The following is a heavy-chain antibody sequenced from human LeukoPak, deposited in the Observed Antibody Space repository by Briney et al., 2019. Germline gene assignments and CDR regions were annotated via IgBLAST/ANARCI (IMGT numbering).Heavy chain of an antibody. Sequence: GAPVKVSCKPSGYTFTNYGFTWVRQAPGQGLEWMGWISAYNGNTNYARKLQGRVTMTTDTSTSTAYMELRSLRSDDTAVYHCARGPYYDTNGYPALQYWGQGTLVTVSS. J-gene: IGHJ4*02. CDR1: GYTFTNYG. D-gene: IGHD3-22*01. V-gene: IGHV1-18*01. CDR3: ARGPYYDTNGYPALQY. CDR2: ISAYNGNT.